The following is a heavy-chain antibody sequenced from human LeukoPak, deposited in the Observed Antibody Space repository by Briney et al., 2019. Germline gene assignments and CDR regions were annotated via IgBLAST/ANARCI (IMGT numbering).Heavy chain of an antibody. V-gene: IGHV3-21*01. CDR2: ISSTGSSI. D-gene: IGHD1-1*01. Sequence: GGSLRLSCAASGFTFSYYTMSWVRQAPGKGLEWVSSISSTGSSIYYADPAKGRFTISRDNAKNSLYLQMSSLRVEDTAVYYCARDDVAWNDVHWFDPWGQGTLVTVSS. J-gene: IGHJ5*02. CDR1: GFTFSYYT. CDR3: ARDDVAWNDVHWFDP.